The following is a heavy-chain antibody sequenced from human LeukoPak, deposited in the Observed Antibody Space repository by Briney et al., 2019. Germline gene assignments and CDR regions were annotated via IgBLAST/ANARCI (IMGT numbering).Heavy chain of an antibody. V-gene: IGHV3-30*04. Sequence: PGRSLRLSRAASGFTFSSYAMHWVRQAPGKGLEWVAVISYDGSNKYYADSVKGRFTISRNNSKNTLYLQMNSLRAEDTAVYYCARAVVVVAADSFDYWGQGTLVNVSS. J-gene: IGHJ4*02. D-gene: IGHD2-15*01. CDR3: ARAVVVVAADSFDY. CDR2: ISYDGSNK. CDR1: GFTFSSYA.